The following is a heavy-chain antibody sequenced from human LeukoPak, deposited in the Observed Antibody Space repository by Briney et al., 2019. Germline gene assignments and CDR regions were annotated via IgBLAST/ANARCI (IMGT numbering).Heavy chain of an antibody. Sequence: SQTLSLTCAISGDSVSSNSAAWNWIRQSPSRGLEWLGRTYYRSKWYNDYAVPVKSRITINPDTSKNQFSLQLNSVTPEDTAVYYCARDSGYSSGWYASNRYYFDYWGQGTLVTVSS. J-gene: IGHJ4*02. CDR3: ARDSGYSSGWYASNRYYFDY. D-gene: IGHD6-19*01. CDR2: TYYRSKWYN. CDR1: GDSVSSNSAA. V-gene: IGHV6-1*01.